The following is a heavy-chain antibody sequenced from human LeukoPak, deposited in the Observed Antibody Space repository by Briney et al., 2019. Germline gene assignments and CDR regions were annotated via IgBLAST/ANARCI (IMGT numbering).Heavy chain of an antibody. D-gene: IGHD2-15*01. J-gene: IGHJ4*02. V-gene: IGHV3-21*01. CDR1: GFTFSSYS. CDR3: ARDALVVVGENWYYFDY. Sequence: GGSPRLSCAASGFTFSSYSMNWVRRAPGKGRDCVSSISSSSSYIYYADSVKGRFTISRDNAKNSLYLQMNSLRAEDTAVYYCARDALVVVGENWYYFDYWGQGTLVTVSS. CDR2: ISSSSSYI.